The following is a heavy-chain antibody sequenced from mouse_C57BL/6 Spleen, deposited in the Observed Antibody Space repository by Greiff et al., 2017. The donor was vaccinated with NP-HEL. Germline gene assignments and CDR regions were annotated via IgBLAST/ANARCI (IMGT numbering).Heavy chain of an antibody. J-gene: IGHJ3*01. CDR2: FYPGSGSI. CDR3: ARHEDRYYYGSSYGWFAY. Sequence: VKLVESGAELVKPGASVKLSCKASGYTFTEYTIHWVKQRSGQGLEWIGWFYPGSGSIKYNEKFKDKATLTADKSSSTVYMELSRLTSEDSAVYFCARHEDRYYYGSSYGWFAYWGQGTLVTVSA. D-gene: IGHD1-1*01. CDR1: GYTFTEYT. V-gene: IGHV1-62-2*01.